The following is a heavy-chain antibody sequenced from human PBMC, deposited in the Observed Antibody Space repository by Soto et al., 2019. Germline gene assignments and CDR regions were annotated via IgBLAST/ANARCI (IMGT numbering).Heavy chain of an antibody. V-gene: IGHV4-59*01. CDR2: IYYSGST. D-gene: IGHD3-10*01. J-gene: IGHJ6*02. CDR1: GGSISSYY. CDR3: ARSKPTMVRGVISFVPAQTYYYGMDV. Sequence: SETLSLTCTVSGGSISSYYWSWIRQPPGKGLEWIGYIYYSGSTNYNPSLKSRVTISVDTSKNQFSLKLSSVTAADTAVYYCARSKPTMVRGVISFVPAQTYYYGMDVWGQGTTVTVSS.